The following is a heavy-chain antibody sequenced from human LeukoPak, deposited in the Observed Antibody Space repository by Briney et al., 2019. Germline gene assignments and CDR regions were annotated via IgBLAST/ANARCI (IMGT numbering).Heavy chain of an antibody. Sequence: ASVKVSCKASGYTFTSYAMHWVRQAPGQRLEWMGWINAGNSNTKYSQKFQGRVTITRDTSASTAYMELSSLRSEDTAVYYCARGSGQQPADYWGQGTLVTVSS. D-gene: IGHD6-13*01. J-gene: IGHJ4*02. CDR2: INAGNSNT. CDR1: GYTFTSYA. CDR3: ARGSGQQPADY. V-gene: IGHV1-3*01.